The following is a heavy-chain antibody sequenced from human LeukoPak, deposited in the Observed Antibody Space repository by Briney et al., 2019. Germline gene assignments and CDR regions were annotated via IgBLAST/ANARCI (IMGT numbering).Heavy chain of an antibody. CDR2: IYYSGST. CDR1: GGSTSSSSYY. Sequence: SETLSLTCTVSGGSTSSSSYYWGWIRQPPGKGLEWIGSIYYSGSTYYNPSLKSRVTISVDTSKNQFSLKLTSVTAADTAVYYCARVASRRYSSSWYGVNWFDPWGQGTLVTVSS. V-gene: IGHV4-39*07. D-gene: IGHD6-13*01. J-gene: IGHJ5*02. CDR3: ARVASRRYSSSWYGVNWFDP.